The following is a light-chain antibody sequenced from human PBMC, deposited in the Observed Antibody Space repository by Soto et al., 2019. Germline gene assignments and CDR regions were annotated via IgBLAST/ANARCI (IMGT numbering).Light chain of an antibody. CDR2: GAS. CDR3: QQYGSSSWT. V-gene: IGKV3-20*01. Sequence: TLSCRASQSVSSSYLAWYQHKPGQAPRLLIYGASSRATGIPDRFSGSGSGTDFTLTISRLEPEDFAVYYCQQYGSSSWTFGQGTKVDIK. J-gene: IGKJ1*01. CDR1: QSVSSSY.